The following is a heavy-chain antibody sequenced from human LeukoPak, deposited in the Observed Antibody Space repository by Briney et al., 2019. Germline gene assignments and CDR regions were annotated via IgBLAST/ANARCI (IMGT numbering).Heavy chain of an antibody. CDR1: GFPFSSYW. D-gene: IGHD3-3*01. V-gene: IGHV3-7*01. Sequence: GGSLRLSCVASGFPFSSYWMTWVRQAPGKGLEWVANIKEDGSEKYYVDSVKGRFAISRDNAKNSLYLQMNSLRAEDTAVYYCADGEGRPLNYWGRGILVTVSS. J-gene: IGHJ4*02. CDR3: ADGEGRPLNY. CDR2: IKEDGSEK.